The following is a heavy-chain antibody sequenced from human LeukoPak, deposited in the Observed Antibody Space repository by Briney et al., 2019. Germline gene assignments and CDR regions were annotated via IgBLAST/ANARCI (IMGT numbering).Heavy chain of an antibody. V-gene: IGHV1-69*05. Sequence: GSSVKVSCKASGGTFSSYAISWVRQAPGQGLEWMGGIIPIFGTANYAQKFQGRVTITTDESTSTAYMELSSLRSEDTAVHYCAIDLPIPASTPFLDAFDIWGQGTMVTVSS. CDR2: IIPIFGTA. CDR3: AIDLPIPASTPFLDAFDI. J-gene: IGHJ3*02. CDR1: GGTFSSYA. D-gene: IGHD4-23*01.